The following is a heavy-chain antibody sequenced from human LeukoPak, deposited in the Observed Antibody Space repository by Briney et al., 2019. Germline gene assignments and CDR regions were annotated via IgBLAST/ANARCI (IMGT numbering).Heavy chain of an antibody. V-gene: IGHV4-4*09. D-gene: IGHD6-6*01. J-gene: IGHJ4*02. CDR1: GGSISSYY. Sequence: SETLSLTCTVSGGSISSYYWSWIRQPPGKGLEWIGYIYTSGSTNYNPSLKSRVTMSVDTSKNQFSLKLSSVTAADTAVYYCLTARRYFDYWGQGTLVTVSS. CDR3: LTARRYFDY. CDR2: IYTSGST.